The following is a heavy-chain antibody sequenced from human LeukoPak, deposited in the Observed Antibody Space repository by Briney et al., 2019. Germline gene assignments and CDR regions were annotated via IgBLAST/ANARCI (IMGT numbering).Heavy chain of an antibody. Sequence: GGSLRLSCAASGFTFSSYWMSWVRQAPGKGLEWVANIKQDGSEKYYVDSVKGRFTISRDNAKNTLYLQMNSLRAEDTAVYYCAREGSLSLRPNYDFWSGGGGDFDYWGQGTLVTVSS. CDR1: GFTFSSYW. CDR3: AREGSLSLRPNYDFWSGGGGDFDY. CDR2: IKQDGSEK. J-gene: IGHJ4*02. D-gene: IGHD3-3*01. V-gene: IGHV3-7*01.